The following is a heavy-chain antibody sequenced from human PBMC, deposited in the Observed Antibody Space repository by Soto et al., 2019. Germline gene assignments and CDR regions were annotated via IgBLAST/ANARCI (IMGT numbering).Heavy chain of an antibody. CDR3: ARESLYSSSWA. CDR1: GGSFSGYY. V-gene: IGHV4-34*01. D-gene: IGHD6-13*01. CDR2: INHSGST. J-gene: IGHJ5*02. Sequence: QVQLQQWGAGLLKPSETLSLTCAVYGGSFSGYYWSWIRQPPGKGLEWIGEINHSGSTNYNPSLKSRVTISVDTSKNQFSLKLSSVTAADTAVYDCARESLYSSSWAWGQGTLVTVSS.